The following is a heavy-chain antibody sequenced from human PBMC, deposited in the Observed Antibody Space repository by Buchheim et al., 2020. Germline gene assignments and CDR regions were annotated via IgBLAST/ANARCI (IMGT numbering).Heavy chain of an antibody. CDR1: GFTFSSYS. Sequence: EVQLVGSGGGLVKPGGSLRLSCAASGFTFSSYSMNWVRQAPGKGLEWVSSISSSSSYIYYADSVKGRFTISRANAKNSLYLPMNSLRAEDTAVYYCARGKDGYKIPTFDYWGQGTL. CDR3: ARGKDGYKIPTFDY. J-gene: IGHJ4*02. V-gene: IGHV3-21*01. D-gene: IGHD5-24*01. CDR2: ISSSSSYI.